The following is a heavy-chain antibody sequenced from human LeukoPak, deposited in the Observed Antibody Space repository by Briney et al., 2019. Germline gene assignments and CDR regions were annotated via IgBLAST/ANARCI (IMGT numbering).Heavy chain of an antibody. J-gene: IGHJ3*02. CDR3: ARDQVGSGYCSSTSCSNAFDI. V-gene: IGHV4-39*07. Sequence: SETLSLTCTVSGGSISSINYYWGWIRQPPGKGLEWIGEIYHSGSTNYNPSLKSRVTISVDKSKNQFSLKLSSVTAADTAVYYCARDQVGSGYCSSTSCSNAFDIWGQGTMVTVSS. CDR2: IYHSGST. CDR1: GGSISSINYY. D-gene: IGHD2-2*01.